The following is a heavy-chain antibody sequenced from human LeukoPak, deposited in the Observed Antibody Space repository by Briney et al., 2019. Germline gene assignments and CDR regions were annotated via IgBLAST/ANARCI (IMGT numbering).Heavy chain of an antibody. V-gene: IGHV3-23*01. Sequence: GSLRLSCAASGFTFSSYAMSWVRQAPGKGLEWVSAIVGSGGNSFYADSVKGRFTISRDNSKNTVYLQMNTLRAEDTAVYYCARPRIAAAGQYYYGMDVWGKGTTVTVSS. CDR3: ARPRIAAAGQYYYGMDV. D-gene: IGHD6-13*01. CDR1: GFTFSSYA. J-gene: IGHJ6*04. CDR2: IVGSGGNS.